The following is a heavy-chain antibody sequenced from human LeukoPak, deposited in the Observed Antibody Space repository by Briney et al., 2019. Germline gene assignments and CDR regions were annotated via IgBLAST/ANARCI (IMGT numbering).Heavy chain of an antibody. J-gene: IGHJ4*02. CDR2: IYYSGNT. CDR3: ASYRGYSYGYYFNY. D-gene: IGHD5-18*01. V-gene: IGHV4-59*01. Sequence: PSETLSLTCTVSGVSINTYYWSWIRQPPGKGLEWIGYIYYSGNTNYNPSLTSRVTISIDTSKNQFSLRLNSVTAADTAVYYCASYRGYSYGYYFNYWGQGTLVTVSS. CDR1: GVSINTYY.